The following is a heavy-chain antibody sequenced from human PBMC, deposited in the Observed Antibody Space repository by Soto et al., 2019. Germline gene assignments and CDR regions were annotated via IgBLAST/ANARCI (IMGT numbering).Heavy chain of an antibody. CDR1: GFTFSSYS. D-gene: IGHD1-26*01. V-gene: IGHV3-48*02. J-gene: IGHJ6*02. CDR2: ISSSSSTI. CDR3: ARGATVGATYYYGMDV. Sequence: GGSLRLSCAASGFTFSSYSMNWVRQAPGKGLEWVSYISSSSSTIYYADSVKGRFTISRDNAKNSLYLQMNSLRDEDTAVYYCARGATVGATYYYGMDVWGQGTTVTVSS.